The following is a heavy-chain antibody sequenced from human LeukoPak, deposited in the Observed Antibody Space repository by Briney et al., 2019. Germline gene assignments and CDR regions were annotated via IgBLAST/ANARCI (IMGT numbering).Heavy chain of an antibody. J-gene: IGHJ6*03. D-gene: IGHD3-3*01. CDR1: GFTFSSYS. V-gene: IGHV3-21*01. CDR2: ISSSSSYI. Sequence: GGSLRLSCAASGFTFSSYSMNWVRRAPGKGLEWVSSISSSSSYIYYADSVKGRFTISRDNAKNSLYLQMTSLRAEDTAGYYCARARGDDFWSGSWRYYYYMDVWGKGTTVTVSS. CDR3: ARARGDDFWSGSWRYYYYMDV.